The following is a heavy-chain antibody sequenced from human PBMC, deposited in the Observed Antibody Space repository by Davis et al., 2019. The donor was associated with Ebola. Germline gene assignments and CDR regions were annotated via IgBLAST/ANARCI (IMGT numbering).Heavy chain of an antibody. CDR3: VRDVGRVTVGN. CDR1: GFIFDDYA. V-gene: IGHV3-9*01. Sequence: SLKISCAASGFIFDDYAMHWVRQAPGKGLQWVAGISWNSRSIEHADSVKGRFTISRDNAKSALYLQMNSLRSEDTAFYYWVRDVGRVTVGNWGQGNLGTGSS. J-gene: IGHJ4*02. CDR2: ISWNSRSI.